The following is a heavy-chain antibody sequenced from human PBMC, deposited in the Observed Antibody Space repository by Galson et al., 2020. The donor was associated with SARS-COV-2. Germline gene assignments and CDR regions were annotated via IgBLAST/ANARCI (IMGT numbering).Heavy chain of an antibody. CDR2: FDPHDGET. Sequence: ASVQVSCKDSGYTITKLSMHWVRQAPGQGLEWMGGFDPHDGETTYAQKFQGSVTMTEDTSTDTAYMELSSLRSEDTAVYYCATGPVRGVNTWFDPWGQGTLVTVSS. V-gene: IGHV1-24*01. D-gene: IGHD3-10*01. J-gene: IGHJ5*02. CDR3: ATGPVRGVNTWFDP. CDR1: GYTITKLS.